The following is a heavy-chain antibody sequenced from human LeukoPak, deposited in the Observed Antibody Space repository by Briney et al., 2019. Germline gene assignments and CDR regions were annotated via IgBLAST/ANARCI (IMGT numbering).Heavy chain of an antibody. CDR3: ARDQPLWELLSWDHPNDY. Sequence: VSVKVSCKASGYTFTSYGISWVRQAPGQGLEWMGWISAYNGNTNYAQKLQGRVTMTTDTSTSTAYMELRSLRSDDTAVYYCARDQPLWELLSWDHPNDYWGQGTLVTVSS. V-gene: IGHV1-18*01. CDR2: ISAYNGNT. CDR1: GYTFTSYG. D-gene: IGHD1-26*01. J-gene: IGHJ4*02.